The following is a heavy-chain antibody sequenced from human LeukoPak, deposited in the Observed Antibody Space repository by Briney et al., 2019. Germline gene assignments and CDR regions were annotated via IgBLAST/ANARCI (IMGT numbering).Heavy chain of an antibody. CDR1: GFTFDRYT. Sequence: GGSLRLSCATSGFTFDRYTIHWVRQAPGKGLEWVSLAGWAGGTTYYSDSVRGRFTISRDSGKNSVYLQMNSLTTDDTAFYFCAKELDTMFFDYWGQGALVTVSS. CDR2: AGWAGGTT. J-gene: IGHJ4*02. D-gene: IGHD3-10*02. CDR3: AKELDTMFFDY. V-gene: IGHV3-43*01.